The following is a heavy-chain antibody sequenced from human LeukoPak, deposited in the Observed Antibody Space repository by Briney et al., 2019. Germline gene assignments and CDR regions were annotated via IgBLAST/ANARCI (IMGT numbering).Heavy chain of an antibody. Sequence: PGGSLRLSCAASGFTFDDYAMHWVRQAPGKGLEWVSGISWNSGSIGYADSVKGRFTISRDNAKNSLYLQMNSLRAEDTALYYCAKDIGSGSYLGFDYWGQGTLVAVSS. D-gene: IGHD1-26*01. CDR2: ISWNSGSI. CDR1: GFTFDDYA. CDR3: AKDIGSGSYLGFDY. J-gene: IGHJ4*02. V-gene: IGHV3-9*01.